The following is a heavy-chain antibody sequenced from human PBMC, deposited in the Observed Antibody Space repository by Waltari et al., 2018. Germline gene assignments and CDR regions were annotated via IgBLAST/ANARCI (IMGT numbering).Heavy chain of an antibody. CDR3: AKNFYGDYGRGYYYGMDV. V-gene: IGHV3-23*01. CDR2: ISGSGGST. Sequence: EVQLLESGGGLVQPGGSLRLSCAASGFTFSSSAMSWVRQAPGTGLEWVSAISGSGGSTYYADSVKGRFTISRDNSKNTLYLQMNSLRAEDTAVYYCAKNFYGDYGRGYYYGMDVWGQGTTVTVSS. D-gene: IGHD4-17*01. J-gene: IGHJ6*02. CDR1: GFTFSSSA.